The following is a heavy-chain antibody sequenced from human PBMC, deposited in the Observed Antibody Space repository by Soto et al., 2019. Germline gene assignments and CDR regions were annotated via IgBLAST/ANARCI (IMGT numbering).Heavy chain of an antibody. D-gene: IGHD6-6*01. J-gene: IGHJ5*02. CDR3: VRESVASGPNYFDT. CDR1: GGTITSGRSS. Sequence: QLQLQESGSGLVKPSQTLSLTCSASGGTITSGRSSWNWIRQSPGKGLEWIAYIYHSGSTYYNPSLKRRVTISVDRSENQFSLKLTSVTAADTAVYYCVRESVASGPNYFDTWGPGTLVTVSS. V-gene: IGHV4-30-2*06. CDR2: IYHSGST.